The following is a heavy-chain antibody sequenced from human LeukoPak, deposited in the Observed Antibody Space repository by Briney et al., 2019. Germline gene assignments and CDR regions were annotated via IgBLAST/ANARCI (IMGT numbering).Heavy chain of an antibody. CDR1: GYTFTDYY. CDR3: ARGGDGYNSLFHSFDL. V-gene: IGHV1-2*02. J-gene: IGHJ3*01. D-gene: IGHD5-24*01. CDR2: INPNSGDT. Sequence: GASVKVSCKASGYTFTDYYINWVRQAPGQGLEWMGWINPNSGDTNYAQKFQDRVTMTRDTSISTAYIELNLLRSDDTAVYYCARGGDGYNSLFHSFDLWGHGTMVTVSS.